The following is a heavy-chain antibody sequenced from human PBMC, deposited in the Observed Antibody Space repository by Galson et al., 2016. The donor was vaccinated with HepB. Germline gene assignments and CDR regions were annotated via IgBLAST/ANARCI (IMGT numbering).Heavy chain of an antibody. V-gene: IGHV4-39*01. CDR1: GASISSTGYY. D-gene: IGHD6-13*01. CDR2: ISYGGDT. J-gene: IGHJ4*02. Sequence: SETLSLTCSVSGASISSTGYYWGWLRQPPGKGLEWLGSISYGGDTYYRPSLKSRISISVDSSKPQFSLRLTSVTAADTAVYFCVRHGSPGIATAGPHDHWGQGTLVTGSS. CDR3: VRHGSPGIATAGPHDH.